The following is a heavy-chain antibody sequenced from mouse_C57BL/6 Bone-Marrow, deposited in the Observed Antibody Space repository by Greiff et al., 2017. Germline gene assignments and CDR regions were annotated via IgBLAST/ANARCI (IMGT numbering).Heavy chain of an antibody. Sequence: VQLVESGAELVRPGASVKLSCKASGYTFTDYYINWVKQRPGQGLEWIARIYPGSGSTNYNEKFKGKATLTVDQSSSTAYLQLSRLTSEASAVFFCARSYYKDEKGYAMDYWGQGTSVTVSS. V-gene: IGHV1-76*01. J-gene: IGHJ4*01. CDR3: ARSYYKDEKGYAMDY. D-gene: IGHD2-14*01. CDR1: GYTFTDYY. CDR2: IYPGSGST.